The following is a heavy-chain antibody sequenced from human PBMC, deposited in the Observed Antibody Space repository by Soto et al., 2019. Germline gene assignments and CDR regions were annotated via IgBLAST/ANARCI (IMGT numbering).Heavy chain of an antibody. J-gene: IGHJ4*02. D-gene: IGHD4-4*01. CDR1: GYTLTELS. CDR2: FDPEDGET. CDR3: ARELQGLYYFDF. V-gene: IGHV1-24*01. Sequence: ASVKVSCKVSGYTLTELSMHWVRQAPGKGLEWMGGFDPEDGETIYAQKFQGRVTITRDTSANTAFMELSSLRSEDTAIYYCARELQGLYYFDFWGQGTLVTVSS.